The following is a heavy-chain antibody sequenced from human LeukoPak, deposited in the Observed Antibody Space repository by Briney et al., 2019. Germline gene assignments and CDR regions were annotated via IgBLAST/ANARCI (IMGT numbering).Heavy chain of an antibody. CDR3: ARHGHDGVAAAGTFDY. V-gene: IGHV4-59*08. D-gene: IGHD6-13*01. Sequence: YSGSTNYNPSLKSRVTISVDTSKNQFSLKLSSVTAADTAVYYCARHGHDGVAAAGTFDYWGQGTLVTVSS. J-gene: IGHJ4*02. CDR2: YSGST.